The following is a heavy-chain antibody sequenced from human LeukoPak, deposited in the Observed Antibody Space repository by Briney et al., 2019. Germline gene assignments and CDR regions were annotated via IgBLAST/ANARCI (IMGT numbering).Heavy chain of an antibody. CDR1: GYTFTGYY. J-gene: IGHJ4*02. CDR2: INPNSGGT. V-gene: IGHV1-2*02. Sequence: ASVKVSCKASGYTFTGYYMHWVRQAPGQGLEWMGWINPNSGGTNYAQKFQGRVTMTRDTSISTAYMELSRLRSDDTAVYYCARFGGGYCSSTSCHPDYGVYSDYWGQGTLVTVSS. D-gene: IGHD2-2*03. CDR3: ARFGGGYCSSTSCHPDYGVYSDY.